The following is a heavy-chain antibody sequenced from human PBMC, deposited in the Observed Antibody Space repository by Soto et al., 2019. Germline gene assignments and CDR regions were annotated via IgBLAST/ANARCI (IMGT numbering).Heavy chain of an antibody. J-gene: IGHJ4*02. CDR3: ASASLLRVGAVAGTFDY. V-gene: IGHV1-18*01. CDR1: GYTFTSYG. D-gene: IGHD6-19*01. Sequence: QVQLVQSGAEVKKPGASVKVSCKASGYTFTSYGISWVRQAPGQGLEWMGWISAYNGNTNYAQKLQGRVTMTTDTPTRTAYMELRSLRSDGTAVYYCASASLLRVGAVAGTFDYLGQGTLVTRSS. CDR2: ISAYNGNT.